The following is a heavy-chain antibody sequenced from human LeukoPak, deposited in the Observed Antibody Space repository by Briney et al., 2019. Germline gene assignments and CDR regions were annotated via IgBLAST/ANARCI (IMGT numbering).Heavy chain of an antibody. V-gene: IGHV1-69*05. CDR3: ASDLKRGYSSGRYSWGTGSSNDY. D-gene: IGHD6-19*01. CDR1: GGTFSSYA. J-gene: IGHJ4*02. CDR2: IIPIFGTA. Sequence: VASVKVSCKASGGTFSSYAISWVRQAPGQGLEWMGGIIPIFGTANYAQKFQGRVTMTTDTSTSTAYMELRSLRSDDTAVYYCASDLKRGYSSGRYSWGTGSSNDYWGQGTLVTVSS.